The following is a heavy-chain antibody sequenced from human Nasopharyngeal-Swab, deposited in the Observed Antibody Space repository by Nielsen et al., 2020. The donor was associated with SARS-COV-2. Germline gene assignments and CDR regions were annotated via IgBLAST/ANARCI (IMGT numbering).Heavy chain of an antibody. Sequence: ASVKVSCKASGYTFTSYDINWVRQATGQGLEWMGWMNPNSGNTGYAQKFQGRVTMTRNTSISTAYMELSSLRSEDTAVYYCARAGEGVVVPAAIMEGTYYYYYYMDVWGKGTTVTVSS. CDR3: ARAGEGVVVPAAIMEGTYYYYYYMDV. V-gene: IGHV1-8*01. CDR1: GYTFTSYD. J-gene: IGHJ6*03. D-gene: IGHD2-2*02. CDR2: MNPNSGNT.